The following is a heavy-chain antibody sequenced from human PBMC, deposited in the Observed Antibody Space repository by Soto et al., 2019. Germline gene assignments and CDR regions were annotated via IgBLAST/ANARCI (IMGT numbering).Heavy chain of an antibody. J-gene: IGHJ4*01. D-gene: IGHD5-12*01. CDR1: GASISYGGFS. V-gene: IGHV4-30-2*06. CDR2: ISHLEST. CDR3: ARGGGYDSLDY. Sequence: QLQLQESGSGLVKTSETLSLTCTVSGASISYGGFSRSWIRQSPGKGLEWIGYISHLESTYFHPSFKSRLPMSIDRTSNQLSLQLSSVTGADMAVLYCARGGGYDSLDYWGHGVLVTVSS.